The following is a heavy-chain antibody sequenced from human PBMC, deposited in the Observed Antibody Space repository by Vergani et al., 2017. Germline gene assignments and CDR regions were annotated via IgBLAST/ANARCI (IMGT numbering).Heavy chain of an antibody. D-gene: IGHD2-15*01. CDR2: ISYDGSNK. J-gene: IGHJ3*02. Sequence: QVQLVESGGGLVKPGGSLRLSCAASGFTFSSYGMHWVRQAPGKGLEWVAVISYDGSNKYYADSVKGRFTISRDNSKNTLYLQMNSLRAEDTAVYYCAREMVGSGAFDIWGQGTMVTVSS. V-gene: IGHV3-30*03. CDR1: GFTFSSYG. CDR3: AREMVGSGAFDI.